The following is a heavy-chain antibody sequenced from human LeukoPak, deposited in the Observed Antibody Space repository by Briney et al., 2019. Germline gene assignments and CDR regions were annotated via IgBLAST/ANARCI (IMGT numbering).Heavy chain of an antibody. CDR3: ARRGKGYCSSTSCPKWFDP. Sequence: SETLSLTCAVYGGSFSGYYWSWIRQPPGKGLEWIGEINHSGSTNYNPSLKSRVTISVDTSKNQFSLKLSSVTAADTAVYYCARRGKGYCSSTSCPKWFDPWGQGTLVTVSS. D-gene: IGHD2-2*01. J-gene: IGHJ5*02. CDR2: INHSGST. CDR1: GGSFSGYY. V-gene: IGHV4-34*01.